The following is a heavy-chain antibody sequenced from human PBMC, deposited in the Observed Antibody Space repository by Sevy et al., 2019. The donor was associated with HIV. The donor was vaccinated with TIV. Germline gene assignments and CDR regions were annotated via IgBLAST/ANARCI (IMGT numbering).Heavy chain of an antibody. CDR2: FDPEDGET. Sequence: ASVKVSCKVSGYTLTELSMHWVRQAPGKGLEWMGGFDPEDGETIYAQKFQGRVTMTEDTSTDTAYMELGSLRSEDTAVYYCATGQFGGWSYVLGNWFDPWGQGTLVTVSS. D-gene: IGHD3-16*01. CDR3: ATGQFGGWSYVLGNWFDP. V-gene: IGHV1-24*01. CDR1: GYTLTELS. J-gene: IGHJ5*02.